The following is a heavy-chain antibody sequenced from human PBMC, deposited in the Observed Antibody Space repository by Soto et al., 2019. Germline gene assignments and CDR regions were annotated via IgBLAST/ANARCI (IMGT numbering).Heavy chain of an antibody. V-gene: IGHV3-11*05. J-gene: IGHJ6*02. Sequence: QVQLVESGGGLVRPGGSLRLSCEASGFTFRDYYMTLLRQAQGKGLEWLSYSDSSTKYTNYADSVKGRFTISRDNAKNSLYLQMNSLIADDTAVYYCAREYYYTMEVWGQGTMVTVSS. CDR2: SDSSTKYT. CDR1: GFTFRDYY. CDR3: AREYYYTMEV.